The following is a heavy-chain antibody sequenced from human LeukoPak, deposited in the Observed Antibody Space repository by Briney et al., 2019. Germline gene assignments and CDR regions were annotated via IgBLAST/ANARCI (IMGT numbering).Heavy chain of an antibody. CDR2: IRSKPLNYGT. V-gene: IGHV3-73*01. J-gene: IGHJ4*02. CDR1: GFTFSDSV. CDR3: TTGSYDH. Sequence: GGSLRLSCEASGFTFSDSVTHWVRQASGRGLEWVGRIRSKPLNYGTAYGAPVKGRFTISRDDSKNKAYLQMNSLKTEDTAIYYCTTGSYDHWGQGTLVTVSS. D-gene: IGHD3-9*01.